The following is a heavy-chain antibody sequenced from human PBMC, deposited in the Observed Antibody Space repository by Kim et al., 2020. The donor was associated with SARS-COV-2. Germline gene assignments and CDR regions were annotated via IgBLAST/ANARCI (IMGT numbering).Heavy chain of an antibody. D-gene: IGHD6-13*01. Sequence: ASVKVSCKTSGYTFSTYGITWVRQAPGQGIEWLGRISPYNGSTNYAQKFQGRVTMTTDTSTSTASMNLRSLTSDDTAVYYCARDMAAAGYIWFLPWGQATLVSVSS. V-gene: IGHV1-18*01. J-gene: IGHJ5*02. CDR3: ARDMAAAGYIWFLP. CDR1: GYTFSTYG. CDR2: ISPYNGST.